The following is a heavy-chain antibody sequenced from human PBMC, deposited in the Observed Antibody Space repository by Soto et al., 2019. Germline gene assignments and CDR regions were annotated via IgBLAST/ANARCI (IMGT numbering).Heavy chain of an antibody. CDR3: ARGGLLGHCGSNTGHKSFDH. J-gene: IGHJ4*02. CDR2: IYPSGST. CDR1: GGSINSGGYS. Sequence: QLQLQESGSGLVKPSQTLSLTCDVSGGSINSGGYSWSLIRQPPGKGMEWAGYIYPSGSTSYNPSLRRRRTRSIDRSKNQFSLKLTSVTAADTAVYYCARGGLLGHCGSNTGHKSFDHWGQGTLVTVSS. D-gene: IGHD2-2*01. V-gene: IGHV4-30-2*01.